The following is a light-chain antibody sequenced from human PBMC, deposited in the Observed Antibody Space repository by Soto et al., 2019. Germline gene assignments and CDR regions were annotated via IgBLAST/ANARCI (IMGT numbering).Light chain of an antibody. V-gene: IGLV1-40*01. CDR1: SSNIGAGYD. J-gene: IGLJ1*01. Sequence: QSVLAQPPSVSGAPGQKVTISCIGSSSNIGAGYDLHWYQQLPGTAPKLLLYGNSNRPSGVPDRFSGSKSGTSASLAITGLQAEDEADYYCQSYDSSLSAYVFGTGTKLTVL. CDR3: QSYDSSLSAYV. CDR2: GNS.